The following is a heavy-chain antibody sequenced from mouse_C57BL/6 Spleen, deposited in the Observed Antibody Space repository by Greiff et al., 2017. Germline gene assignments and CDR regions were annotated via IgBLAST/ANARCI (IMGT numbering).Heavy chain of an antibody. Sequence: QVQLKQPGAELVRPGSSVKLSCKASGYTFTSYWMDWVKQRPGQGLEWIGNIYPSDSETHYNQKFKYKVTLTVDKSSSTAYMQLSSLTSEDSAVYYCAREYGNYGFDYWGQGTTLTVSS. CDR1: GYTFTSYW. CDR2: IYPSDSET. D-gene: IGHD2-1*01. J-gene: IGHJ2*01. V-gene: IGHV1-61*01. CDR3: AREYGNYGFDY.